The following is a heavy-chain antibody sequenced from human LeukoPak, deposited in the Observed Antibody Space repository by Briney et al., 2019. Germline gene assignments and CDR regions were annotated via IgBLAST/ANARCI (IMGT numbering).Heavy chain of an antibody. Sequence: SETLSLTCTVSGGSISSYYWSWIRQPPGKGLEWIGYIYYTGSTSYNPSLKSRVTMSLDASKDQFSLELNSVTPADTAVYYCARGGNYWPQWWFDPWGRGTLVSVSS. CDR1: GGSISSYY. V-gene: IGHV4-59*01. CDR3: ARGGNYWPQWWFDP. J-gene: IGHJ5*02. CDR2: IYYTGST. D-gene: IGHD1-26*01.